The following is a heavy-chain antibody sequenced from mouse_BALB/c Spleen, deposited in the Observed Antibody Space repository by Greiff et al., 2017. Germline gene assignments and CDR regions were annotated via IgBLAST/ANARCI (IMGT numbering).Heavy chain of an antibody. D-gene: IGHD2-1*01. J-gene: IGHJ3*01. CDR2: ILPGSGST. Sequence: VQLQQSGAELMKPGASVKISCKATGYTFSSYWIEWVKQRPGHGLEWIGEILPGSGSTNYNEKFKGKATFTADTSSNTAYMQLSSLTSEDSAVYYCATEDGNYVPYWGQGTLVTVSA. CDR1: GYTFSSYW. CDR3: ATEDGNYVPY. V-gene: IGHV1-9*01.